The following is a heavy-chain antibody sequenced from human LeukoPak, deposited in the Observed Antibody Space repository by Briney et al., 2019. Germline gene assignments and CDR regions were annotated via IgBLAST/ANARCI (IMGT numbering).Heavy chain of an antibody. Sequence: SVKVSCKASGGTFSSYAISWVRQAPGQGLEWMGGIIPIFGTANYAQKFQGRVTITADESTRTAYMELSSLRSEDTALYYCARDKSEGDIFTGGAYAFDIWGQGTMVTVSS. V-gene: IGHV1-69*01. J-gene: IGHJ3*02. CDR1: GGTFSSYA. D-gene: IGHD3-9*01. CDR3: ARDKSEGDIFTGGAYAFDI. CDR2: IIPIFGTA.